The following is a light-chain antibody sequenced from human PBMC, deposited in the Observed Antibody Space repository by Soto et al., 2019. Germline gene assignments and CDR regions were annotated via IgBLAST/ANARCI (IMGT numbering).Light chain of an antibody. CDR3: ISYTITSTLV. V-gene: IGLV2-14*01. CDR2: EAT. Sequence: QSALTQPASVSGSPGQSITISCTGTTNDVGANNYVSWYQRHPDKALKILIYEATNRPSGVSHRFSGSKSGNTASLTISGLQAEDEADYFCISYTITSTLVFGGGTKVTVL. J-gene: IGLJ2*01. CDR1: TNDVGANNY.